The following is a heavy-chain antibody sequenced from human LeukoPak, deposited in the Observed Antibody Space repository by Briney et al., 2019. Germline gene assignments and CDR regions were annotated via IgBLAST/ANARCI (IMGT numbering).Heavy chain of an antibody. V-gene: IGHV3-21*01. J-gene: IGHJ4*02. CDR3: ARDNRPGSSGWYRVPEHFDY. D-gene: IGHD6-19*01. CDR1: GFTFSTYT. CDR2: ISSSSSYI. Sequence: TGGSLRLSCAASGFTFSTYTMTWVRQAPGKGLEWVSSISSSSSYIYYADSVKGRFTISRDNAKNSLYLQMNSLRAEDTAVYYCARDNRPGSSGWYRVPEHFDYWGQGTLVTVSS.